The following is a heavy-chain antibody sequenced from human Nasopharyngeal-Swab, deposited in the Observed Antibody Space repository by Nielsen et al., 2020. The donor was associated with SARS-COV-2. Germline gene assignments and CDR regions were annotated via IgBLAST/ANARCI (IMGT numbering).Heavy chain of an antibody. D-gene: IGHD1-20*01. CDR3: AKGRNNWNDVLAFDY. CDR2: ISYDGSNK. V-gene: IGHV3-30-3*01. J-gene: IGHJ4*02. CDR1: GFTFSSYA. Sequence: GESLKISCAASGFTFSSYAMHWVRQAPGKGLEWVAVISYDGSNKYYADSVKGRFTISRDNSKNTLYLQMNSLRAEDTAVYYCAKGRNNWNDVLAFDYWGQGTLVTVSS.